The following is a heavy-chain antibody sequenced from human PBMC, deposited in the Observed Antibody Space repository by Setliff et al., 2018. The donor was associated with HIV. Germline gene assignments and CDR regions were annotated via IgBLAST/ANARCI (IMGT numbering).Heavy chain of an antibody. CDR1: GGSFSGYY. CDR2: IYYRGGT. Sequence: SETLSLTCAVYGGSFSGYYWSWIRQPPGKGLEWIGYIYYRGGTNYNPSLKSRLTISVDKSKNQFSLQLSSVTAADTAVYYCARGSTVWAFAHWGQGALVTVSS. CDR3: ARGSTVWAFAH. V-gene: IGHV4-59*01. D-gene: IGHD7-27*01. J-gene: IGHJ4*02.